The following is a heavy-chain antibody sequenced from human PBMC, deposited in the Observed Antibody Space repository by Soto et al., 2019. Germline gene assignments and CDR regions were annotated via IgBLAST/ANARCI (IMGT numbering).Heavy chain of an antibody. V-gene: IGHV3-33*01. Sequence: QVQLVESGGGVVQPGGSLRLSCAASGFTFSHYGMHWVRQAPGRGLDWVALIWHDGSDERYADSVKGRFTISRDSSMNTLYLQMKSLRAEDTAVYYCARVLGQCTGGSCFAESWGQGTLVTVSS. CDR1: GFTFSHYG. CDR2: IWHDGSDE. CDR3: ARVLGQCTGGSCFAES. J-gene: IGHJ4*02. D-gene: IGHD2-8*02.